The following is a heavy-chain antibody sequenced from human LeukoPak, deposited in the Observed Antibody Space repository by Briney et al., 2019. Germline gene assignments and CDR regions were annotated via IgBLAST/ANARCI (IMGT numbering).Heavy chain of an antibody. J-gene: IGHJ4*02. CDR1: GFTFSSYW. Sequence: GGSLRLSCAASGFTFSSYWMHWVRQAPGKGLVWVSRINSDGSSASYADYVMGRFTISRDNDKNTLYLQMNSLRAEDTAVYYCARLLGYCSGGSCYGFDYWGQGTLVTVSS. CDR3: ARLLGYCSGGSCYGFDY. D-gene: IGHD2-15*01. V-gene: IGHV3-74*01. CDR2: INSDGSSA.